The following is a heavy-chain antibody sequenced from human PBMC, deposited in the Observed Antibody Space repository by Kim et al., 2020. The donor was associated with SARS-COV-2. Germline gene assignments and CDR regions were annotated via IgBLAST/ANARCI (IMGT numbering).Heavy chain of an antibody. D-gene: IGHD6-6*01. J-gene: IGHJ6*02. CDR2: ISYDGSNK. CDR3: ATSIAARGVSYYYYYYAMDV. Sequence: GGSLRLSCAASGFTFSSYAMHWVRQAPGKGLEWVAVISYDGSNKYYADSVKGRFTISRDNSKNTLYLQMNSLRAEDTAVYYCATSIAARGVSYYYYYYAMDVWGPGTTVSVSS. CDR1: GFTFSSYA. V-gene: IGHV3-30*04.